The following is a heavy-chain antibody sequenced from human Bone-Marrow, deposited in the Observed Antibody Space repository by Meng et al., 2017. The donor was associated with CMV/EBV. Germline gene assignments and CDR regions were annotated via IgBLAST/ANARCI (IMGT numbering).Heavy chain of an antibody. CDR1: GGSISSYY. Sequence: GSLRLSCTVSGGSISSYYWSWIRQPPGKGLEWIGYIYYSGSTNYNPSLKSRVTISVDTSKNQFSLKLSSVTAADTAVYYCARDRLWFGELRGPYGGMAVWGQGPTVTVSS. D-gene: IGHD3-10*01. V-gene: IGHV4-59*01. J-gene: IGHJ6*02. CDR2: IYYSGST. CDR3: ARDRLWFGELRGPYGGMAV.